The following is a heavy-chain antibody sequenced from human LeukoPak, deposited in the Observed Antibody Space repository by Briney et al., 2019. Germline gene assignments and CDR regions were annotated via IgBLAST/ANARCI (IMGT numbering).Heavy chain of an antibody. J-gene: IGHJ4*02. CDR1: GGSFSGYY. Sequence: SETLSLTCAVYGGSFSGYYWSWIRQPPGKGREWIGEINHSGSTNYNPSLKSRVTISVDTSKNQFSLKLSSVTAADTAVYYCASQGSITSLEADYWGQGTLVTVSS. V-gene: IGHV4-34*01. CDR2: INHSGST. CDR3: ASQGSITSLEADY. D-gene: IGHD3-10*01.